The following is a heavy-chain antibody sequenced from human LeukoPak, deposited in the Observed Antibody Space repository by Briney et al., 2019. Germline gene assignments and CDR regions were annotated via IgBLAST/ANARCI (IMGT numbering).Heavy chain of an antibody. CDR1: GFTFSDHY. CDR3: ARDSKFYYMDV. J-gene: IGHJ6*03. D-gene: IGHD6-13*01. CDR2: IRNKASSYST. Sequence: EGSRRRSCAASGFTFSDHYMGWVHQAPGKGLEWVGRIRNKASSYSTEYAASVKGRFTISRDDSKSSLYLQMNSLKTEDTAVYYCARDSKFYYMDVWGKGTTVSVSS. V-gene: IGHV3-72*01.